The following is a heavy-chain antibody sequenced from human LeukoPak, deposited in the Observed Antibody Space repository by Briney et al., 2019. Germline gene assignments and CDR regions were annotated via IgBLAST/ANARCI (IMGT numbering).Heavy chain of an antibody. CDR3: AKGKYYDILTGYSPADY. CDR1: GFTFGSYA. CDR2: ISGSGDNT. J-gene: IGHJ4*02. V-gene: IGHV3-23*01. Sequence: GGSLRLSCAASGFTFGSYAMSWVRQAPGKGLEWVSGISGSGDNTYYADSVKGRFTISRDNSKNTLYVQVNSLGTEDTAVYYCAKGKYYDILTGYSPADYWGQGTLVTVSS. D-gene: IGHD3-9*01.